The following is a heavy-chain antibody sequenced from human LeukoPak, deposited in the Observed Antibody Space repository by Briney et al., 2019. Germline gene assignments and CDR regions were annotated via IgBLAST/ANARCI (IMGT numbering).Heavy chain of an antibody. CDR3: AAVAGLGNAFDI. CDR2: INPNSGGT. J-gene: IGHJ3*02. D-gene: IGHD6-19*01. Sequence: ASVKVSCKASGHTFTGYYMHWVRQASGQGLEWMGWINPNSGGTNYAQKFQGRVTMTRDTSISTAYMELSRLRSDDTAVYYCAAVAGLGNAFDIWGQGTMVTVSS. CDR1: GHTFTGYY. V-gene: IGHV1-2*02.